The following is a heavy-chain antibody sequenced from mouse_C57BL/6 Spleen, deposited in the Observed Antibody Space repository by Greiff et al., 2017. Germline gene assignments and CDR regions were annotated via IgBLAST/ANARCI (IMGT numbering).Heavy chain of an antibody. CDR3: TNYYGSSYVGCYAMDY. CDR2: IYPGSGST. J-gene: IGHJ4*01. CDR1: GYTFTSYW. D-gene: IGHD1-1*01. Sequence: QVQLQQPGAELVKPGASVKMSCKASGYTFTSYWITWVKQRPGQGLEWIGDIYPGSGSTNYNEKFKSKATLTVDTSSSTAYMQLISLTSEDSAVSYCTNYYGSSYVGCYAMDYWGQGTSVTVSS. V-gene: IGHV1-55*01.